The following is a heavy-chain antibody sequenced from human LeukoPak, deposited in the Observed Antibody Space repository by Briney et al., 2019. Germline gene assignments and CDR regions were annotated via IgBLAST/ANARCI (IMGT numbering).Heavy chain of an antibody. J-gene: IGHJ4*02. V-gene: IGHV3-74*01. CDR1: GFTFSSYW. Sequence: PGGSLRLSCAASGFTFSSYWMHWVRQAPGKGLVWVSRINSDGSSTSYADSVKGRFTISRDNAKNTLYLQMNSLRAEDTAVYYCAKGSSGSFYSHFDYWGQGTLVTVSS. CDR3: AKGSSGSFYSHFDY. CDR2: INSDGSST. D-gene: IGHD3-10*01.